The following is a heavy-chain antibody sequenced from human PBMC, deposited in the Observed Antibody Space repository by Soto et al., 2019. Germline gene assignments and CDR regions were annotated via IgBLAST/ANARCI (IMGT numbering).Heavy chain of an antibody. CDR2: IRSKAKSYAT. J-gene: IGHJ3*02. D-gene: IGHD6-13*01. V-gene: IGHV3-73*02. CDR1: GFIFSGSG. CDR3: TRLAAASMGDVDI. Sequence: EVQLVESGGGLVQPGGSLKLSCAASGFIFSGSGIHWVRQASGKGLEWVGRIRSKAKSYATEYAASVKGRFTISRDDSKNTAYLQMNSLKTEDTAVYYCTRLAAASMGDVDIWGQGTMVTVSS.